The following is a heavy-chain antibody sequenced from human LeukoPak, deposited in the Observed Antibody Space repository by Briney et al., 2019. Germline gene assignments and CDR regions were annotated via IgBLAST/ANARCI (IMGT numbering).Heavy chain of an antibody. CDR1: GFTFSSYE. CDR3: ASLPTVPEPHGYYYGMDV. Sequence: GGSLRLSCAASGFTFSSYEMNWVRQAPGKGLEWVSYISSSGSTIYYADSVKGRFTISRDNAKNSLYLQTNSLRAEDTAVYYCASLPTVPEPHGYYYGMDVWGKGTTVTVSS. CDR2: ISSSGSTI. D-gene: IGHD4-17*01. J-gene: IGHJ6*04. V-gene: IGHV3-48*03.